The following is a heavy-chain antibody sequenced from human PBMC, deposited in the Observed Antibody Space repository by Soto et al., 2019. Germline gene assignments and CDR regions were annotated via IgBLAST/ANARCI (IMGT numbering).Heavy chain of an antibody. Sequence: QVQLVESGGGVVQPGRSLRLSCAASGFTFSSYAMHWVRQAPGKGLEWVAVISYDGSNKYYADSVKGRFTISRDNSKNKLYLQMNSLRAEDPAVYYCARDYPQYCTNGVCYGMDVWGQGTTVTVSS. CDR3: ARDYPQYCTNGVCYGMDV. CDR1: GFTFSSYA. V-gene: IGHV3-30-3*01. J-gene: IGHJ6*02. D-gene: IGHD2-8*01. CDR2: ISYDGSNK.